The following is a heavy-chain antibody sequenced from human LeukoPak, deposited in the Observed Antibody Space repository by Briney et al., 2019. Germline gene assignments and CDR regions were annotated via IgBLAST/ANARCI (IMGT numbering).Heavy chain of an antibody. CDR1: GFTFSSYA. V-gene: IGHV3-21*01. Sequence: GGSLRLSCAASGFTFSSYAMNWVRRAPGKGLEWVSSIDSSGSSKYYADSLKGRFTISRDNAKNSLYLQMSSLRAEDTAVYYCAREGRTEAFDYWGQGTLVTVSS. D-gene: IGHD1-14*01. CDR2: IDSSGSSK. CDR3: AREGRTEAFDY. J-gene: IGHJ4*02.